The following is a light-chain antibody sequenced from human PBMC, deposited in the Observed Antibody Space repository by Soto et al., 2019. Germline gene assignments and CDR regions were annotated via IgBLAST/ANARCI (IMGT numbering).Light chain of an antibody. CDR2: ENN. J-gene: IGLJ7*01. Sequence: QSVLTQPPSVSAAPGQKVAISCSGSSPNIGNDYVSWYQQLPGTAPKLLIYENNKRPSWSPDRFSGSKSGTSATLGITGLQSGDDDDYYCETWDSSLSAAVFGGGTQLTVL. V-gene: IGLV1-51*02. CDR1: SPNIGNDY. CDR3: ETWDSSLSAAV.